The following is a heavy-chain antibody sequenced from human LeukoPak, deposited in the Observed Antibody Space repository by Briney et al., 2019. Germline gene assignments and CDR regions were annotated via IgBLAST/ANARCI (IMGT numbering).Heavy chain of an antibody. CDR3: ARRQLQVRLHP. J-gene: IGHJ5*02. CDR2: INHSGST. V-gene: IGHV4-34*01. D-gene: IGHD5-18*01. Sequence: PSETLSLTCAVYGGSFSGYYWSWIRQPPGKGLEWIGEINHSGSTNYNPSLKSRVTISVDTSKNQFSLKLSSVTAADTAVYYCARRQLQVRLHPWGQVTLVTVSS. CDR1: GGSFSGYY.